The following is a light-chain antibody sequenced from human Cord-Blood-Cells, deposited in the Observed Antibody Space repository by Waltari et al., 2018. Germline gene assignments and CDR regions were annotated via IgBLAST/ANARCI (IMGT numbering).Light chain of an antibody. CDR1: SSDVGGCNY. CDR3: CSYAGSYTK. V-gene: IGLV2-11*01. J-gene: IGLJ3*02. Sequence: QSALTQPSSVSGSPGQSVTISCTGTSSDVGGCNYVSWYQQHPGKAPKLMIYDVSKRPSGVPDRFSGSKSGNTASLTISGLQAEDEADYYCCSYAGSYTKFGGGTKLTVL. CDR2: DVS.